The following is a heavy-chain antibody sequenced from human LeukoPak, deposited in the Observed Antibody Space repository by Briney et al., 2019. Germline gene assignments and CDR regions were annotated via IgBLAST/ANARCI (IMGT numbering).Heavy chain of an antibody. D-gene: IGHD5-12*01. J-gene: IGHJ4*02. CDR2: ITSSSSYT. Sequence: PGGSLRLSCAAPGITFSNYNMNWVRQAPGKGLEWISAITSSSSYTFYADSVKGRFTISRDNSKNTLYLQMNSLRAEDTAVYYCAKEGGASRFDYWGQGTLVTVSS. CDR1: GITFSNYN. V-gene: IGHV3-21*01. CDR3: AKEGGASRFDY.